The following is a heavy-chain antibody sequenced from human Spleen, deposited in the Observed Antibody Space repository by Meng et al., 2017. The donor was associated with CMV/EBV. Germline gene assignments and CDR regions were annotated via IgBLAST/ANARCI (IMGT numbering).Heavy chain of an antibody. Sequence: GESLKISCAASGFTFSSYWMSWVRQAPGKGLEWVANIKQDGSEKYFVDSVKGRFTISRDNAKNSLYLQMNSLRAEDTAAYYCARKYCSDITCYSGFDYWGQGALVTVSS. CDR2: IKQDGSEK. CDR3: ARKYCSDITCYSGFDY. J-gene: IGHJ4*02. CDR1: GFTFSSYW. D-gene: IGHD2-15*01. V-gene: IGHV3-7*01.